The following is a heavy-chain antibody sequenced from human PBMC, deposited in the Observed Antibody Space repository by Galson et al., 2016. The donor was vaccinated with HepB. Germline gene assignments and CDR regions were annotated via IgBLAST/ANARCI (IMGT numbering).Heavy chain of an antibody. Sequence: SLRLSCAASGFIFSSYAMTWVRQAPGKGPEWVSTFGDGGDIYYADPVRGRFTISRDNAKNTLYLQMSSLRAEDTAVYYCTRSQDYHPDFWGQGTLVTVSS. D-gene: IGHD4-11*01. J-gene: IGHJ4*02. CDR3: TRSQDYHPDF. CDR2: FGDGGDI. V-gene: IGHV3-21*01. CDR1: GFIFSSYA.